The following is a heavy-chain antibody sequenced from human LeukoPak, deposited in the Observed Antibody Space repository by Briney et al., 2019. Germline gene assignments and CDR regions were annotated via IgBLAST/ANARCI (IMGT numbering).Heavy chain of an antibody. V-gene: IGHV3-21*04. CDR1: GFTFSSYS. CDR3: ARRAGAYSHPYDY. D-gene: IGHD4/OR15-4a*01. J-gene: IGHJ4*02. Sequence: PGGSLRLSCAASGFTFSSYSMNWVRQAPGKGLEWVSCISSSSSYIYYADSVKGRFTTSRDNAKNSLYLQMNSLRAEDTAVYYCARRAGAYSHPYDYWGQGTLVTVSS. CDR2: ISSSSSYI.